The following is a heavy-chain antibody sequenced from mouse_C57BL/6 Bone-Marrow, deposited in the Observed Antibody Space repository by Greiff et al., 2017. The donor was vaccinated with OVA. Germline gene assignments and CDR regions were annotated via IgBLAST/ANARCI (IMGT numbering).Heavy chain of an antibody. CDR2: INPSNGGT. CDR1: GYTFTSYW. D-gene: IGHD1-1*01. CDR3: ARFLFGRLRDAY. J-gene: IGHJ3*01. V-gene: IGHV1-53*01. Sequence: QVQLKQPGPELVKPGASVKLSCKASGYTFTSYWMHWVKQRPGQGLEWIGNINPSNGGTNYNEKFKSKATLTVDKSSSTAYMQLSSLTSEDSAVYYCARFLFGRLRDAYWGQGTLVTVSA.